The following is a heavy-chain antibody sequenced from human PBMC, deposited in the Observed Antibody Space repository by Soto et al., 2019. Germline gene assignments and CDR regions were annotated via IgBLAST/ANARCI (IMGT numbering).Heavy chain of an antibody. J-gene: IGHJ5*02. CDR1: GFTLSNFR. CDR3: GRGISYVTGTYYNLGFFGT. V-gene: IGHV3-33*01. D-gene: IGHD3-10*01. Sequence: QVWLVESGGGVVQPGRSVTLSCAVSGFTLSNFRMHWVRQAPGKGLEWVSVTWPDANTKYYADSVKGRFTISRDNSKKTLYLQIARGRASDTAVYYCGRGISYVTGTYYNLGFFGTWGQGTLLTVSS. CDR2: TWPDANTK.